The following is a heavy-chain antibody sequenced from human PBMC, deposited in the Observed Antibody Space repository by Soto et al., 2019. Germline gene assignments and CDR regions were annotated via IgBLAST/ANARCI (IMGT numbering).Heavy chain of an antibody. V-gene: IGHV1-69*12. Sequence: QVQLVQSGAEVKKPGSSVKVSCKASGGTFRSYVTSWVRQAPGQGLEWLGGIIPMYGTTYYAQTFQGRVTISADESTSTAFMELSSLRSENTAVYYCARIGTLDWTDDYGGQGTLVTVSP. J-gene: IGHJ4*02. CDR1: GGTFRSYV. CDR2: IIPMYGTT. CDR3: ARIGTLDWTDDY. D-gene: IGHD1-1*01.